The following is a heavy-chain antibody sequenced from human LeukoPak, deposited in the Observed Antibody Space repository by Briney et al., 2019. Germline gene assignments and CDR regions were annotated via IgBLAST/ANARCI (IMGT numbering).Heavy chain of an antibody. CDR2: IKLDGSEK. Sequence: GSLRLSCVASGFTFRKYWMSWVRQAPGKGLEWVANIKLDGSEKNYVDSVKGRFTISRDNTKNSLYLQMNSLRVEDTAVFYCARDQYDTWSRRGNFDSWGQGTLVIVSS. CDR3: ARDQYDTWSRRGNFDS. D-gene: IGHD3-3*01. V-gene: IGHV3-7*03. CDR1: GFTFRKYW. J-gene: IGHJ4*02.